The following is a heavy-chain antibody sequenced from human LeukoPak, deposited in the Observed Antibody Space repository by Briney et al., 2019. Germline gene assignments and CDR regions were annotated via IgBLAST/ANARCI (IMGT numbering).Heavy chain of an antibody. CDR2: INPNSGGT. CDR1: GYTFTGYF. J-gene: IGHJ4*02. CDR3: AREDYGARHFHY. V-gene: IGHV1-2*02. D-gene: IGHD3-16*01. Sequence: GASVKVSCKTSGYTFTGYFMHWVRQAPGQGLEWMGWINPNSGGTNYAQKFQGRVTMTRDTSISTAYMELSRLRSDDTAVYYCAREDYGARHFHYWGQGTLVTVSS.